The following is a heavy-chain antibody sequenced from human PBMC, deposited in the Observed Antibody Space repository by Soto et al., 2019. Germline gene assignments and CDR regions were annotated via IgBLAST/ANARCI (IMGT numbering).Heavy chain of an antibody. J-gene: IGHJ3*02. CDR3: ARDQDDSSDAFDI. D-gene: IGHD3-3*01. V-gene: IGHV3-7*01. CDR1: GFTFSSYA. CDR2: IKQDGSEK. Sequence: GGSLRLSCAASGFTFSSYAMNWVRQAPGKGLEWVANIKQDGSEKYYVDSVKGRFTISRDNAKNSLYLQMNSLRAEDTAVYYCARDQDDSSDAFDIWGQGTMVTVSS.